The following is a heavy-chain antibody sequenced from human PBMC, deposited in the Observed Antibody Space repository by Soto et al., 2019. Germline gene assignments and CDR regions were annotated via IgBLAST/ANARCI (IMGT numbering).Heavy chain of an antibody. D-gene: IGHD3-16*02. CDR2: IYYSGST. V-gene: IGHV4-39*01. CDR3: ARQRRPPFTQLTYYDYIWGSYRFGADAFDI. J-gene: IGHJ3*02. Sequence: SETLSLTCTVSGGSISSSSYYWGWIRQPPGKGLEWIGSIYYSGSTYYNPSLKSRVTISVDTSKNQFSLKLSSVTAADTAVYYCARQRRPPFTQLTYYDYIWGSYRFGADAFDIWGQGTMVTVSS. CDR1: GGSISSSSYY.